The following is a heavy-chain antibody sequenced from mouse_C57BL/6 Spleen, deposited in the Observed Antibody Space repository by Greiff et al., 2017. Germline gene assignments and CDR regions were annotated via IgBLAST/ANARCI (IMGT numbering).Heavy chain of an antibody. V-gene: IGHV1-72*01. Sequence: QVQLQQPGAELVKPGASVKLSCTASGYTFTSYWMHWVKQRPGRGLEWIGRIDPNSGGTKYTEKFKSKATLTVDKPSSTAYMQLSSLTSGDSAVFFCATNWVYLYAVDYWGQGTSVTVSS. CDR2: IDPNSGGT. J-gene: IGHJ4*01. CDR3: ATNWVYLYAVDY. CDR1: GYTFTSYW. D-gene: IGHD4-1*01.